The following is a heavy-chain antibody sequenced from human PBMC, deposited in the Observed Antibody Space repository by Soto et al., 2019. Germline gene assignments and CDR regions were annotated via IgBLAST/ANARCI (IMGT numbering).Heavy chain of an antibody. Sequence: GGSLRLSCAASGLTFSSYPMSWIRQAPGKGQEWASAISGSGGSTYYADSVKGRFTISRDNSKNTLYLQMNSLRAEDTAVYYCAKSHAVPAAAPDYWGQGTLVTVSS. D-gene: IGHD2-2*01. CDR3: AKSHAVPAAAPDY. CDR2: ISGSGGST. CDR1: GLTFSSYP. J-gene: IGHJ4*02. V-gene: IGHV3-23*01.